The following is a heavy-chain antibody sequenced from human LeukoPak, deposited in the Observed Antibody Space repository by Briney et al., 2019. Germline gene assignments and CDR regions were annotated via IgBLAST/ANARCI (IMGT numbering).Heavy chain of an antibody. Sequence: SETLSLTCAVYGRSFSGYYWSWIRQPPGKGLEWIGEINHSGSTNYNPSLKSRVTISVDTSKNQFSLKLSSVTAADTAVYYCARRPLVAYDSSGYYFDYWGQGTLVTVSS. V-gene: IGHV4-34*01. J-gene: IGHJ4*02. CDR3: ARRPLVAYDSSGYYFDY. D-gene: IGHD3-22*01. CDR2: INHSGST. CDR1: GRSFSGYY.